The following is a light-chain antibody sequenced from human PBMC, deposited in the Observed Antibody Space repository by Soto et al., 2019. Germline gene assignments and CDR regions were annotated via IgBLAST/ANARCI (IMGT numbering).Light chain of an antibody. V-gene: IGKV3-15*01. J-gene: IGKJ5*01. Sequence: EIVLTHSPCTLSLSPKERATLSCRASQIVSSTYLAWFQQKPGQAPRLLIYGASTRATGVPARFSGSGSVTEFTLTISSLQSEDFAVYYCQQRSNWPPFTFGQVTLLEIK. CDR1: QIVSSTY. CDR2: GAS. CDR3: QQRSNWPPFT.